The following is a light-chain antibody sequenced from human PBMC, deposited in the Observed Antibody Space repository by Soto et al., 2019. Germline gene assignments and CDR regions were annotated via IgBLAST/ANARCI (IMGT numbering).Light chain of an antibody. CDR2: ANI. J-gene: IGLJ3*02. V-gene: IGLV1-40*01. CDR1: NSNIGAGYD. CDR3: QFYDSSLSGSRV. Sequence: QSVLTPPPSVSGAPGQRVSISCTGSNSNIGAGYDVNWYQQLPGTAPKLLIYANIDRPSGVPDRFSGSKSGASSFLVITGLMTEDESVYYCQFYDSSLSGSRVFGRGTKLTVL.